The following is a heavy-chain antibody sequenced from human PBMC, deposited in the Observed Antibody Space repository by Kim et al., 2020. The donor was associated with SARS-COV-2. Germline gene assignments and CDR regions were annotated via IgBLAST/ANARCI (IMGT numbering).Heavy chain of an antibody. CDR3: ARREGVPISRGMDV. V-gene: IGHV3-33*01. D-gene: IGHD3-10*01. CDR2: IWHDESNK. Sequence: GGSLRLSCAASGFTFSTYVMYWVRQAPGKGLEWVAVIWHDESNKFYGDSVKGRFTISRDNSKTTLYLQMNSLRDEDTGVYFCARREGVPISRGMDVWGQGTTVIVSS. J-gene: IGHJ6*02. CDR1: GFTFSTYV.